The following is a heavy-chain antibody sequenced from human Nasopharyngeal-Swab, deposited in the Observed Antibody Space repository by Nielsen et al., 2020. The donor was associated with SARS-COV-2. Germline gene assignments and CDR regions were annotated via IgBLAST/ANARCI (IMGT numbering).Heavy chain of an antibody. V-gene: IGHV1-2*06. CDR2: INPNSGGT. CDR3: ARDPTSVAGTGDYYYGMDV. Sequence: ASVQVSCKASGYTFTGYYMHWVRQDPGQGLEGMGRINPNSGGTNYAQKFQGRVTMTRDTSISTAYMELSRLRSDDTAVYYCARDPTSVAGTGDYYYGMDVWGQGTTVTVSS. J-gene: IGHJ6*02. CDR1: GYTFTGYY. D-gene: IGHD6-19*01.